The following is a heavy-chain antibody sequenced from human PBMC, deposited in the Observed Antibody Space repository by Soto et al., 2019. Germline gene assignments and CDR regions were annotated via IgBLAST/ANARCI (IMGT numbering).Heavy chain of an antibody. CDR3: ARGLFSGSQYSGGWYYFDS. D-gene: IGHD1-26*01. CDR2: VYYSGGT. V-gene: IGHV4-59*01. J-gene: IGHJ4*02. CDR1: GGSISSYY. Sequence: SETLSLTCTVSGGSISSYYWSWIRQPPGKGLEWIGYVYYSGGTNYNPSLKGRVTILLDAPKNQFSLKLSSVIAADTAVYYCARGLFSGSQYSGGWYYFDSWGQGTMVTVSS.